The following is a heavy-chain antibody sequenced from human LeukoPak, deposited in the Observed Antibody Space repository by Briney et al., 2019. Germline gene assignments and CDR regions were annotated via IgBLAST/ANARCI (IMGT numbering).Heavy chain of an antibody. CDR1: GFTFSSYS. J-gene: IGHJ4*02. Sequence: GGSLRLSCAASGFTFSSYSMNWVRPAPGKGLEGVSSISSSSSYIYYADSVKGRFTITRDNAKNSLYLQMNSLRAEDTAVYYCARAYSSGWYGDYWGQGTLVTVSS. D-gene: IGHD6-19*01. CDR2: ISSSSSYI. CDR3: ARAYSSGWYGDY. V-gene: IGHV3-21*01.